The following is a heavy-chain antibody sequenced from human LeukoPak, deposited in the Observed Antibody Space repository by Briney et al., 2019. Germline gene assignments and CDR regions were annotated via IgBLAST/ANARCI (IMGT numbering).Heavy chain of an antibody. CDR1: GFTFSSYE. CDR3: AKGIVVMVGATPSWGYFDY. V-gene: IGHV3-48*03. J-gene: IGHJ4*02. D-gene: IGHD2-15*01. Sequence: GGSLRLSCAASGFTFSSYEMNWVRQAPGKGLEWVSYISSSGSTIYYADSVKGRFTISRDNSKNTLYLQMNSLRAEDTAVYYCAKGIVVMVGATPSWGYFDYWGQGSLVTVSS. CDR2: ISSSGSTI.